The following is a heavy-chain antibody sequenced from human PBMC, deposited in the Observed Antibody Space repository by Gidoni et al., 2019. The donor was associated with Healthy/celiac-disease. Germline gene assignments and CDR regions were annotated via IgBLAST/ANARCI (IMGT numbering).Heavy chain of an antibody. CDR2: IIPIFGTA. V-gene: IGHV1-69*01. CDR3: ARVESLMVRGVIIPPKTNMDV. Sequence: QVQLVQSGAEVKKPGSSVKFSCKASGGTFSSYAISWVRQAPGQGLEWMGGIIPIFGTANYAQKFHVSVTITAAESTCTAYLELSSLGSEDTAVYYCARVESLMVRGVIIPPKTNMDVWGQGTTVTVSS. CDR1: GGTFSSYA. D-gene: IGHD3-10*01. J-gene: IGHJ6*02.